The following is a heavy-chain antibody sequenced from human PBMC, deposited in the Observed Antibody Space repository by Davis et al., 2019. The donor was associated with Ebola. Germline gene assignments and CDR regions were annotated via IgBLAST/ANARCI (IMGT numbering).Heavy chain of an antibody. Sequence: SVKVSCKTSGGTFSSYTISWVRQAPGQGLEWMGRIIPILGIANYAQKFQGRVTITADKSTSTAYMELNSLGAEDTAVYYCARPDILTGLYYFDYWGRGTVVTVSS. CDR3: ARPDILTGLYYFDY. J-gene: IGHJ4*02. V-gene: IGHV1-69*02. D-gene: IGHD3-9*01. CDR1: GGTFSSYT. CDR2: IIPILGIA.